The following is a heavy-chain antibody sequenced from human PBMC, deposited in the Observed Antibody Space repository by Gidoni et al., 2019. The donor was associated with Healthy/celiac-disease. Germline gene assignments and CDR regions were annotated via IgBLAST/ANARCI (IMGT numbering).Heavy chain of an antibody. D-gene: IGHD3-22*01. CDR1: GFTFSSYG. J-gene: IGHJ4*02. CDR3: ARDEYYYDSSGYRFDY. CDR2: IWYDGSNK. Sequence: QVQLVESGGGVVQPGRSLRLSCAASGFTFSSYGMHWVRQAPGKGLEWVAVIWYDGSNKYYADSVKGRFTISRDNSKNTLYLQMNSLRAEDTAVYYCARDEYYYDSSGYRFDYWGQGTLVTVSS. V-gene: IGHV3-33*01.